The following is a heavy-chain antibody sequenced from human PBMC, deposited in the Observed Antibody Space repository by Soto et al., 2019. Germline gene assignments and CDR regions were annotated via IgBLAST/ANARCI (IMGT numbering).Heavy chain of an antibody. V-gene: IGHV4-59*08. CDR2: IYYRGST. CDR3: ARRWGFTFDY. D-gene: IGHD1-26*01. J-gene: IGHJ4*02. CDR1: GGSISSYY. Sequence: QVQLQESGPGLVKPSETLSLTCTVSGGSISSYYWSWIRQPPGKGLEWIGYIYYRGSTHYNPSLXGXVXIXXVTSKNQFSLKLSSVTAADTAVYYCARRWGFTFDYWGQGTLVTVSS.